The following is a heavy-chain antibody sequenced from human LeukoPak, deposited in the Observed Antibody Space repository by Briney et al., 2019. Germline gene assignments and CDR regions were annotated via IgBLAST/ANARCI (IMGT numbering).Heavy chain of an antibody. V-gene: IGHV3-48*01. J-gene: IGHJ4*02. CDR3: AKDKYGAYFDS. D-gene: IGHD4-17*01. CDR1: GFTFSSYT. Sequence: QPGGSLRLSCAASGFTFSSYTMNWVRQAPGKGLEWVSTVSDSFNKHYSDSVKGRFTISRDNAGNSLYLQMNSLRVEDTAVYYCAKDKYGAYFDSWGQGTLVTVSS. CDR2: VSDSFNK.